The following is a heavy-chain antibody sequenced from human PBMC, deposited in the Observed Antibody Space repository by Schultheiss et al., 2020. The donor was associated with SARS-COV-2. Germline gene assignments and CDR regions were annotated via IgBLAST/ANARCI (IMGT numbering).Heavy chain of an antibody. Sequence: GGSLRLSCAASGFTFSSYAMHWVRQAPGKGLVWVSRINSDGSSTSYADSVKGRFTISRDNAKNTLYLQMNSLKTEDTAVYYCTTLLLRFLEFQLYMDVWGKGTTVTVSS. CDR1: GFTFSSYA. CDR3: TTLLLRFLEFQLYMDV. J-gene: IGHJ6*03. D-gene: IGHD3-3*01. V-gene: IGHV3-74*01. CDR2: INSDGSST.